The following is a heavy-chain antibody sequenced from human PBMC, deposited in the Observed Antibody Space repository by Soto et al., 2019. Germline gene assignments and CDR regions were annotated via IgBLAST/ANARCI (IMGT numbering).Heavy chain of an antibody. V-gene: IGHV3-48*01. CDR2: ISSSSSTI. Sequence: EVQLVESGGGFVQPGGSLRLSCAASGFTFSSYSMNWVRQAPGKGLEWVSYISSSSSTIYYADSVKGRFTISRDNAKNSLYLQMNSLRAEDTAVYYCARDWVATSPDAFDIWGQGTMVTVSS. J-gene: IGHJ3*02. D-gene: IGHD5-12*01. CDR1: GFTFSSYS. CDR3: ARDWVATSPDAFDI.